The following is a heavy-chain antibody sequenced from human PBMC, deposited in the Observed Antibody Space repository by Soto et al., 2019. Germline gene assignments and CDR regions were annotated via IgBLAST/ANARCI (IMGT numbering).Heavy chain of an antibody. J-gene: IGHJ4*02. CDR3: ARPAPYIVVVPAVPPDY. D-gene: IGHD2-2*01. CDR1: GFTFSSYA. V-gene: IGHV3-23*01. Sequence: EVQLLESGGGLVQPGGSLRLSCAASGFTFSSYAMSWVRQAPGKGLEWVSAISGSGGSTYYADSVKGRFTISRDNSKNTLYLQMNSLRAEDTAVYYCARPAPYIVVVPAVPPDYWGQGTLVTVSS. CDR2: ISGSGGST.